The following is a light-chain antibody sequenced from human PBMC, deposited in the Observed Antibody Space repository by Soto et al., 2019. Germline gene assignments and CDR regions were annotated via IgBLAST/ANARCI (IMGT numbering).Light chain of an antibody. V-gene: IGKV3-15*01. CDR2: GAS. J-gene: IGKJ4*01. Sequence: EIVMTQSPATLSVSPVERATLSCMASQSISSKLAWYQQKPGQAPRLLIYGASTRATGIPVRFNGSGSGTEFTLTITSLQSEDFAVYYCQEYNNWHPITFGGGTKVDIK. CDR3: QEYNNWHPIT. CDR1: QSISSK.